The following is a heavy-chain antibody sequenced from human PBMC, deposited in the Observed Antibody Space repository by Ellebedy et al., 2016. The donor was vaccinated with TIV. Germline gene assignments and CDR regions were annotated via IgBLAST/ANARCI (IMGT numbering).Heavy chain of an antibody. J-gene: IGHJ6*02. D-gene: IGHD2-15*01. CDR1: GGSISSYY. V-gene: IGHV4-4*07. Sequence: GSLRLXXTVSGGSISSYYWSWIRQPAGKGLEWIGRIYTSGSTNYNPSLKSRVTMSVDTSKNQFSLKLSSVTAADTAVYYCARDPQGRGYCSGGSCYLWGQGTTVTVSS. CDR3: ARDPQGRGYCSGGSCYL. CDR2: IYTSGST.